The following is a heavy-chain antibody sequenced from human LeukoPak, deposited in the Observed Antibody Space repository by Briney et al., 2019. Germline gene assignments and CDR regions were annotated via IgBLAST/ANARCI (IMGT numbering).Heavy chain of an antibody. V-gene: IGHV4-39*07. CDR1: GGSISSSSSY. D-gene: IGHD6-19*01. J-gene: IGHJ4*02. Sequence: PSETLSLTCTVSGGSISSSSSYWGWIRQPPGKGLEWIGSIHYSGSTYYNSSLKSRVTVSVDTSKNQFSLKLNSVTAADTAVYHCARRTGFGSGWYFDYWGQGTLVTVSS. CDR2: IHYSGST. CDR3: ARRTGFGSGWYFDY.